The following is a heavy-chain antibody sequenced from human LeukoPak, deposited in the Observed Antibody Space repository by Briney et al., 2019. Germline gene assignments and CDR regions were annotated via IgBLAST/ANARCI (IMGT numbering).Heavy chain of an antibody. D-gene: IGHD3-22*01. V-gene: IGHV4-38-2*02. J-gene: IGHJ1*01. Sequence: ASETLSLTCTVSGYSISSGYHWGWIRQPPGKGLEWIGSIYHSGSTYYNPSLKSRVTISVDTSKNQFSLKLRSVTAADTAVYYCARVVQSTDSSGFYLPEYFQHWGQGTLVAVSS. CDR1: GYSISSGYH. CDR2: IYHSGST. CDR3: ARVVQSTDSSGFYLPEYFQH.